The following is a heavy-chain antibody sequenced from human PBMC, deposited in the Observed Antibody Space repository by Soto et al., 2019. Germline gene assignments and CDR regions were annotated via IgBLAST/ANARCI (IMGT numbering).Heavy chain of an antibody. CDR1: GFTFSSYA. CDR3: ARGEQWQDCYFDL. V-gene: IGHV3-30-3*01. CDR2: ISYDGSNK. Sequence: QVQLVESGGGVVQPGRSLRLSCAASGFTFSSYAMHWVRQAPGKGLEWVAVISYDGSNKYYADSVKGRFTISRDNYKNTVYLQMNSLRAEDTVVYYCARGEQWQDCYFDLWGRGTLVTVSS. J-gene: IGHJ2*01. D-gene: IGHD6-19*01.